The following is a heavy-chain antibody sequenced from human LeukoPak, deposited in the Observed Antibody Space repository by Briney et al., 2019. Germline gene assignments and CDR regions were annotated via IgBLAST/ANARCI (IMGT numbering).Heavy chain of an antibody. CDR3: ARGNSGWYH. Sequence: SETLSLTCSVSGGSIDLYYWSWIRQPPGKGLEWIGYIYYTGSTNYNPSVKSRVTISVDTSKNQFSLKLSSVTAADTAVYFCARGNSGWYHWGQGTLVTVSS. V-gene: IGHV4-59*12. CDR1: GGSIDLYY. CDR2: IYYTGST. D-gene: IGHD6-19*01. J-gene: IGHJ5*02.